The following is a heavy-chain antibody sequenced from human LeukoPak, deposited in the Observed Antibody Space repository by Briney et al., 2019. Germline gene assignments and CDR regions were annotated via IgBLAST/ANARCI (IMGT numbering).Heavy chain of an antibody. CDR1: GGSFSGYY. CDR3: ARGGGYRRAFDI. V-gene: IGHV4-34*01. Sequence: SETLSLTCAVYGGSFSGYYWSWIRQPPGKGLEWIGEINHSGSTNYNPSLKSRVTISVDTSKNQFSLKLSSVTVADTAVYYCARGGGYRRAFDIWGQGTMVTVSS. J-gene: IGHJ3*02. CDR2: INHSGST. D-gene: IGHD1-14*01.